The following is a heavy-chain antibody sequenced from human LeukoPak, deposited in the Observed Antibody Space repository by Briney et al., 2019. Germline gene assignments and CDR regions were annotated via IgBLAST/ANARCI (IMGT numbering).Heavy chain of an antibody. CDR2: IRYDGSNK. V-gene: IGHV3-30*02. CDR1: GFTFSSYG. D-gene: IGHD3-22*01. J-gene: IGHJ4*02. CDR3: AKCSAYYYDSSLSDYFDY. Sequence: GGSLRLSCAASGFTFSSYGMHWVRQAPGKGLEGVAFIRYDGSNKYYADSVKGRFTISRDNSKNTLYLQMNSLRADDTAVYYCAKCSAYYYDSSLSDYFDYWGQGTLVTVSS.